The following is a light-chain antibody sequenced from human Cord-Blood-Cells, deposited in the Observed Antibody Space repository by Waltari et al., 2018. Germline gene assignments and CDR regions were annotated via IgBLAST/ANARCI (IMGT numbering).Light chain of an antibody. Sequence: EIVLTQSPGTLSLSPGERATLSCRASQRVSSSYLAWYQQKPGQAPRLLIYGASSRATGIPDRFSGSGSGTDFTLTISRLEPEDFAVYYCQQYCSSLYTFGQGTKLEIK. CDR2: GAS. V-gene: IGKV3-20*01. CDR1: QRVSSSY. J-gene: IGKJ2*01. CDR3: QQYCSSLYT.